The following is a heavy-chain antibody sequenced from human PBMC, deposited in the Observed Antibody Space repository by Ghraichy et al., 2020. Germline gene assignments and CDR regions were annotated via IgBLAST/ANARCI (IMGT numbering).Heavy chain of an antibody. CDR1: GFTFGHFA. CDR2: ISWDGGTT. CDR3: GKGYINYEGAEY. V-gene: IGHV3-43D*04. D-gene: IGHD4-11*01. Sequence: GGSLRLSCAASGFTFGHFAMHWVRQAPGKGLEWVSLISWDGGTTYYADSVKGRFTISRDNSKNSLYLQMNSLRAEDTAFYYCGKGYINYEGAEYWGQGTLVTVSS. J-gene: IGHJ4*02.